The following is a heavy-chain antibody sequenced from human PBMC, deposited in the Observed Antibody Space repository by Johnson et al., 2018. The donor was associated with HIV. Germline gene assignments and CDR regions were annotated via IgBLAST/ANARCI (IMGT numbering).Heavy chain of an antibody. CDR1: GFTFSSYA. V-gene: IGHV3-23*04. D-gene: IGHD6-19*01. CDR3: ARVSSGWYLAFDI. J-gene: IGHJ3*02. CDR2: ISWNSGST. Sequence: VQLVESGGGLVQPRGSLRLSCAASGFTFSSYAMSWVRQAPGKGLEWVSAISWNSGSTYYADSVKGRFTISRDNSKNTLYLQMNSLRAEDTAVYYCARVSSGWYLAFDIWGQGTMVTVSS.